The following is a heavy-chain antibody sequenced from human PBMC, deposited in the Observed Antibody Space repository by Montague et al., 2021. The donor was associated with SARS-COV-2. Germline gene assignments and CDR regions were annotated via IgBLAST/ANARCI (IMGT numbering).Heavy chain of an antibody. CDR2: IYSIVNT. D-gene: IGHD6-13*01. Sequence: SETLSLTCTGARDCINDDYWRWPRKSTCKVLESIGRIYSIVNTNSNPSLESRVIMSVDSSQNQFSLKLNSVTAADTAVYYCARGDHPTTASWYFFDSWGQGALVTVSS. V-gene: IGHV4-4*07. J-gene: IGHJ4*02. CDR3: ARGDHPTTASWYFFDS. CDR1: RDCINDDY.